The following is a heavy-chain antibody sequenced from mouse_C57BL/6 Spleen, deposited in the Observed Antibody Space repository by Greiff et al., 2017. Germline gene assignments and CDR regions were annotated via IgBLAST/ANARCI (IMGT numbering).Heavy chain of an antibody. V-gene: IGHV5-6*02. CDR3: ARQTDSLYAMDY. CDR2: ISSGGSYT. Sequence: DVKLVESGGDLVKPGGSLKLSCAASGFTFSSYGMSWVRQTPDKRLEWVATISSGGSYTYYPDSVKGRFTISRDNAKNTLYLQMSSLKSEDTAMYYCARQTDSLYAMDYWGQGTSVTVSS. J-gene: IGHJ4*01. D-gene: IGHD6-2*01. CDR1: GFTFSSYG.